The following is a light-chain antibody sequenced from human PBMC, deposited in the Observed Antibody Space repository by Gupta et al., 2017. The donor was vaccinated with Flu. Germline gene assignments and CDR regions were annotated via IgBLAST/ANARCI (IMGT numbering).Light chain of an antibody. CDR3: QQYGALRT. V-gene: IGKV3-20*01. Sequence: EIVLTQSPGTLSVSPGERATLTCRANETVSHDYVAWYQHKPGQAPRLLLYDASIRATGVPDRFSGSGSETVFTLTITRLDPEDFALYFWQQYGALRTFGRGTKVE. CDR2: DAS. J-gene: IGKJ4*01. CDR1: ETVSHDY.